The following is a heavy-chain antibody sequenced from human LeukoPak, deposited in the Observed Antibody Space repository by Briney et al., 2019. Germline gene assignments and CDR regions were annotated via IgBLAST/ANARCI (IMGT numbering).Heavy chain of an antibody. CDR3: ARGITIFGVGYNWFDP. J-gene: IGHJ5*02. D-gene: IGHD3-3*01. Sequence: SETLSLTCAVYGGSFSGYYWSWIRQPPGKGLEWIGEINHSGSTNYNPSLKSRVTISVDTSKNQFSLKLSSVTAADTAVYYCARGITIFGVGYNWFDPRGQGTLVTVSS. V-gene: IGHV4-34*01. CDR2: INHSGST. CDR1: GGSFSGYY.